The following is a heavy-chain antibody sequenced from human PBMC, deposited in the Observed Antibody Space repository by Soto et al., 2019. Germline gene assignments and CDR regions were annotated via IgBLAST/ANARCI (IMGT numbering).Heavy chain of an antibody. CDR1: GFTFISYS. Sequence: QVQLVESGGGVVQPGGSLRLSCAASGFTFISYSMHWVRQASGKGLEWVAVISYDGHNEYYVDSVKGRFTISRDNSKNTVSLQMNSLRAEDTAVYFCAKDRTGVAARRRSYQYSGMDVWGQGTTVTVSS. J-gene: IGHJ6*02. CDR2: ISYDGHNE. V-gene: IGHV3-30*18. D-gene: IGHD6-6*01. CDR3: AKDRTGVAARRRSYQYSGMDV.